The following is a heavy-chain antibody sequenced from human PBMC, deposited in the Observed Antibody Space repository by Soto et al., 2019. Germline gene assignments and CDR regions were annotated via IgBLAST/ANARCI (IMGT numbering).Heavy chain of an antibody. V-gene: IGHV3-30*04. Sequence: QVQLVESGGGVVQPGRSLRLSCAASGFTFSTYSMHWVRQAPGKGLEWVAVLSSDVRNKFYADSVKGRFTISRDNAKNTLYLQMNSLSTEDTAVYYCAREHVAGYYNVLGYWGQGTLVTVSS. CDR3: AREHVAGYYNVLGY. J-gene: IGHJ4*02. CDR1: GFTFSTYS. D-gene: IGHD3-9*01. CDR2: LSSDVRNK.